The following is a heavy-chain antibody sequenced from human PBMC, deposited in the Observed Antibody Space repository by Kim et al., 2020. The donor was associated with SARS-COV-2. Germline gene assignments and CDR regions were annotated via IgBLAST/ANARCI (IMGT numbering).Heavy chain of an antibody. CDR3: ARGEAAAVPFDY. J-gene: IGHJ4*02. CDR1: GGSISSGSYY. D-gene: IGHD6-13*01. Sequence: SETLSLTCTVSGGSISSGSYYWSWIRQPAGKGLEWIVRIYTSVSTNYNPSLKSRVTISVDTSKNQFSLKLSSVTAADTALYYCARGEAAAVPFDYWGQGTLVTVSS. V-gene: IGHV4-61*02. CDR2: IYTSVST.